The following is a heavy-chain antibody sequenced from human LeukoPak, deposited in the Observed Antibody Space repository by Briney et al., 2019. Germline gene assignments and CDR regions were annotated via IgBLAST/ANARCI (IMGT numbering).Heavy chain of an antibody. CDR2: INHSGIT. V-gene: IGHV4-34*01. J-gene: IGHJ4*02. CDR3: ARGPIKLRLGELSLFDY. CDR1: DGSFSYYS. D-gene: IGHD3-16*02. Sequence: SETLSLTCAVYDGSFSYYSWSWIRQPPGKGLEWIGEINHSGITNYNPSLKSRVIMSVDTSKTQLSLKLSSVTVADTAVYYCARGPIKLRLGELSLFDYWGQGTLDTVS.